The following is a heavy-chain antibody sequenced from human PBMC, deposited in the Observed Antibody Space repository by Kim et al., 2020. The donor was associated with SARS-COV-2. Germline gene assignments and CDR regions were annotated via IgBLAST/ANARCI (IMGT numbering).Heavy chain of an antibody. D-gene: IGHD3-10*01. CDR1: GYTFTSYG. Sequence: ASVKVSCKSSGYTFTSYGMNWVRQAPGQGLEWMGWISADSGDTKYAQKLQDRVTMTTDTSTRTVYMELSNLKSNDTAVYYCARGDRYYPQQYDMDIWGQGTTVIVSS. CDR3: ARGDRYYPQQYDMDI. CDR2: ISADSGDT. J-gene: IGHJ6*02. V-gene: IGHV1-18*01.